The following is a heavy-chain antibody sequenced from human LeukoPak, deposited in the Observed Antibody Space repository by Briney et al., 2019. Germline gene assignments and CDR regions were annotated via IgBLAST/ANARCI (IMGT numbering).Heavy chain of an antibody. CDR1: GGSISSYY. V-gene: IGHV4-59*08. CDR2: IYYSGST. CDR3: ARHREIWPRYWFFDL. J-gene: IGHJ2*01. Sequence: SETLSLTCTVSGGSISSYYWSWIRQPPGKGLEWIGYIYYSGSTNYNPSLESRVTISVDTSKKQLSLKVTSMTAADTGVYFCARHREIWPRYWFFDLWGRGTLVTVSS.